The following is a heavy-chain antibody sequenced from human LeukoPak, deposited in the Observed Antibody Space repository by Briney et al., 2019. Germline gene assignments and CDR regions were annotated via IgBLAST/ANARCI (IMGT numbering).Heavy chain of an antibody. V-gene: IGHV3-9*01. Sequence: GRSLRLSCAASGFTFDDYAMHWVRQAPGKGLEWVSGISWNSGSIGYADSVKGRFTISRDNAKNSLYLQMNSLRAEDTALYYCAKGRYYDSSGYAVDYWDQGTLVTVSS. CDR3: AKGRYYDSSGYAVDY. CDR1: GFTFDDYA. J-gene: IGHJ4*02. D-gene: IGHD3-22*01. CDR2: ISWNSGSI.